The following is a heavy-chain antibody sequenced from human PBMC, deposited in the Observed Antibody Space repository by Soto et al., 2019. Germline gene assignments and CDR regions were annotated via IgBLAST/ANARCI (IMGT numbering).Heavy chain of an antibody. J-gene: IGHJ5*02. Sequence: QVQLVQSGAEVKQPGSSVKVSCTFSGGPLTSYTFSWMRQAAGQGLEWIGRMIPVVGLAEPAQQFQDRLTLTADTDTSTVHMELHSLRFEDTALYFCVRDDGSEINWFAPWGQGTQVTVSS. CDR3: VRDDGSEINWFAP. CDR1: GGPLTSYT. V-gene: IGHV1-69*08. CDR2: MIPVVGLA.